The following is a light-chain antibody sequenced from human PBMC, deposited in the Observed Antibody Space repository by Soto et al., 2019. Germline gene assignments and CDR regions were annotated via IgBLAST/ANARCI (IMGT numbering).Light chain of an antibody. CDR3: QQRSNWPPIT. V-gene: IGKV3-11*01. Sequence: EIVMTQSPSTLSVSPGERATLSCRASQSVNSNLAWYQQKPGQAPRLLIHDASHRAAGIPARFSGSGFGTDFTLTISSLEPEDAAVYYCQQRSNWPPITFGQGTRLEI. CDR2: DAS. CDR1: QSVNSN. J-gene: IGKJ5*01.